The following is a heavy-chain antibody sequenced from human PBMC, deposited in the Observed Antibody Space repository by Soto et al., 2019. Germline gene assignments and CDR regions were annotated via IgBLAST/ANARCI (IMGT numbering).Heavy chain of an antibody. Sequence: GGSLRLSCAASGFSISSDAMSWVRQAPGKGLEWVSGISGSGANTNYADSVKGRFAISIDNSKNTLYQQMSSLRAEDTAVYYCAKRQSGNFGPFDSWGQGTLVTVSS. CDR3: AKRQSGNFGPFDS. V-gene: IGHV3-23*01. CDR2: ISGSGANT. J-gene: IGHJ4*02. D-gene: IGHD2-21*02. CDR1: GFSISSDA.